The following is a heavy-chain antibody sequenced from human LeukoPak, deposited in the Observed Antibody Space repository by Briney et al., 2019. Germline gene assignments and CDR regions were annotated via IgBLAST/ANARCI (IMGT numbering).Heavy chain of an antibody. CDR1: GFTVSSNY. V-gene: IGHV3-66*01. D-gene: IGHD3-3*01. CDR3: ARVVLYYDFWSAYFHD. CDR2: IYSGGST. J-gene: IGHJ4*02. Sequence: GGSLRLSCAASGFTVSSNYMSWVRQAPGKGLEWVSVIYSGGSTYYADSVKGRFTLSRDNSKNTLYLQMNSLRAEDTAVYYCARVVLYYDFWSAYFHDRGQGTLVTVSS.